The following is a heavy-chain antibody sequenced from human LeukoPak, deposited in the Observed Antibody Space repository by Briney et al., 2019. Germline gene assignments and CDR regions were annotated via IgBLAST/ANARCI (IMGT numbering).Heavy chain of an antibody. Sequence: GASVKVSCKASGYTFTSYGISWVRQAPGQGLEWMGWISAYNGNTNYAQKLQGRVTMTTDTSTSTAYMELRSLRSDDTAVYYCARVYYGSGSHRFYYYYMDVWGKGTTVTVSS. V-gene: IGHV1-18*01. CDR1: GYTFTSYG. CDR3: ARVYYGSGSHRFYYYYMDV. J-gene: IGHJ6*03. CDR2: ISAYNGNT. D-gene: IGHD3-10*01.